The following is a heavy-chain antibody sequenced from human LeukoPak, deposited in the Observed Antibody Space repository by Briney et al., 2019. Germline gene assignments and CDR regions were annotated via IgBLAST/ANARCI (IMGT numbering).Heavy chain of an antibody. J-gene: IGHJ4*02. Sequence: PGGSLRLSCAASGFTFSSYSMNWVRQAPGKGLEWVSSISSSSSYIYYADSVKGRFTISRDNSKNTLYLQMNSLRAEDTAVYYCARDGYSSGRAVDYWGQGTLVTVSS. CDR3: ARDGYSSGRAVDY. CDR2: ISSSSSYI. V-gene: IGHV3-21*04. D-gene: IGHD6-19*01. CDR1: GFTFSSYS.